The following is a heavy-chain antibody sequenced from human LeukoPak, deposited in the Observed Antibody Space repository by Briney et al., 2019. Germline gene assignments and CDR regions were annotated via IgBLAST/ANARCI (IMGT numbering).Heavy chain of an antibody. Sequence: SVKVSCKASGGTFSSYAISWVRQAPGQGREWMGGIIPLFCTANCAQKFQGRDTITTDESTSTAYMELSSLRSEDTAVYYCAIAGIAAAGRSTDYWGQGTLVTVSS. CDR3: AIAGIAAAGRSTDY. CDR2: IIPLFCTA. V-gene: IGHV1-69*05. D-gene: IGHD6-13*01. CDR1: GGTFSSYA. J-gene: IGHJ4*02.